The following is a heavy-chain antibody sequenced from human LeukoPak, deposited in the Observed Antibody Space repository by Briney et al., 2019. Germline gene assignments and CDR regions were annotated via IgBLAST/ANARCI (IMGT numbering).Heavy chain of an antibody. D-gene: IGHD7-27*01. V-gene: IGHV3-38-3*01. CDR1: GFTVSSNE. CDR3: AKDGARTGVRYFDY. J-gene: IGHJ4*02. Sequence: GGSLRLSCAASGFTVSSNEMSWVRQAPGKGLEWASSISGGSTYYADSRKGRFTISRDNSKNTLYLQLNSLRAEDTAVYYCAKDGARTGVRYFDYWGQGTLVTVSS. CDR2: ISGGST.